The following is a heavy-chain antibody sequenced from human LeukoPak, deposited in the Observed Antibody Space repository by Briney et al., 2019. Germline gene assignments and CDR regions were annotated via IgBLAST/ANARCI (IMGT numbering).Heavy chain of an antibody. CDR2: IGYDESKK. Sequence: GGSLRLSCEASGFTFNNFGMHWVRQAPGKGLEWVAFIGYDESKKYYAESVKGRFAISRDDSKNTLYLQMSALKTEDTAVYYCAREGDSGIMTTLNWFDPWGQGTLVTVSS. D-gene: IGHD4-11*01. CDR1: GFTFNNFG. J-gene: IGHJ5*02. V-gene: IGHV3-30*02. CDR3: AREGDSGIMTTLNWFDP.